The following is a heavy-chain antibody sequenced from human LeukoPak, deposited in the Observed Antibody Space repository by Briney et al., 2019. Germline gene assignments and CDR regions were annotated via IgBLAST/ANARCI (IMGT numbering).Heavy chain of an antibody. CDR2: IIPIFGTA. J-gene: IGHJ4*02. V-gene: IGHV1-69*01. D-gene: IGHD2-15*01. CDR1: GGTFRSYA. Sequence: ASVKVSCKASGGTFRSYAISWVRQAPGQGLEWMGGIIPIFGTANYAQKFHGRVTITADESTSTAYMELSSLRSEDTAVYYCASQYCSGGSCYHRFDYWGQGTLVTVSS. CDR3: ASQYCSGGSCYHRFDY.